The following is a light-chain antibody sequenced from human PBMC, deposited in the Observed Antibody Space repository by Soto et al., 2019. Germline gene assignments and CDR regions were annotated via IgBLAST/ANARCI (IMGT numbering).Light chain of an antibody. J-gene: IGLJ3*02. V-gene: IGLV1-44*01. CDR3: PTWDDSLNGWV. CDR1: SSNIARRS. Sequence: QAVVTQPPSASATPGQRVTISCSGSSSNIARRSVYWYQQLPGTAPKLLMYSSDLRPSGVPDRFSGSKSGTTASLAISGVQSEDEADYYCPTWDDSLNGWVFGGGTKLTVL. CDR2: SSD.